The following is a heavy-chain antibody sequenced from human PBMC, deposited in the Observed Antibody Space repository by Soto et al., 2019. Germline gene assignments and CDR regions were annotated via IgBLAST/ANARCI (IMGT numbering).Heavy chain of an antibody. CDR2: ISYDGSNK. CDR3: ARTYSSSWYYFWFDP. V-gene: IGHV3-30*03. CDR1: GFTFSSYG. D-gene: IGHD6-13*01. J-gene: IGHJ5*02. Sequence: VGSLRLSCAASGFTFSSYGMHWVRQSPGKGLEWVAVISYDGSNKYYADSVKGRFTISRDNSKNTLYLQMNSLRAEDTAVYYCARTYSSSWYYFWFDPWGQGTLVTVSS.